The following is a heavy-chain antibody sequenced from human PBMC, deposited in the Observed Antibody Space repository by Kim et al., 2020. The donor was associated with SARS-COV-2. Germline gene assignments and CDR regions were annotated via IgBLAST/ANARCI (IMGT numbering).Heavy chain of an antibody. Sequence: VKGRFTISRDNAKNSLYLQMSSLRAEDTAVYYCARDRRYLDWFRRLGFDPWGQGTLVTVSS. V-gene: IGHV3-11*05. CDR3: ARDRRYLDWFRRLGFDP. D-gene: IGHD3-9*01. J-gene: IGHJ5*02.